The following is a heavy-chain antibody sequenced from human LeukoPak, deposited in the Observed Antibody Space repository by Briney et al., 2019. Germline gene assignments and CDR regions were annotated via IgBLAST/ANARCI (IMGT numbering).Heavy chain of an antibody. CDR2: ISSSSSYI. CDR3: AAVPGVGATTGGDI. Sequence: GGSLRLSCAASGFTFSSYCMNWVRQAPGKGLEWVSSISSSSSYIYYADSVKGRFTISRDNAKNSLYLQMNSLRAEDTAVYYCAAVPGVGATTGGDIWGQGTMVTVSS. D-gene: IGHD1-26*01. CDR1: GFTFSSYC. V-gene: IGHV3-21*04. J-gene: IGHJ3*02.